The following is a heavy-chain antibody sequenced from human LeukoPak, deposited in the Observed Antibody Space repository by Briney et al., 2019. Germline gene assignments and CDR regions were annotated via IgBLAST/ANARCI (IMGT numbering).Heavy chain of an antibody. V-gene: IGHV3-48*01. Sequence: GGSLSLSCAASGFTFSSYSMNWVRQAPGKGLEWVSYISGSSSTIYYADSVKGRFTISRDNAKNSLYLQMNSLRAEDTAVYYCARDRYGDPTQEYFQHWGQGTLVTVSS. J-gene: IGHJ1*01. CDR3: ARDRYGDPTQEYFQH. D-gene: IGHD4-17*01. CDR2: ISGSSSTI. CDR1: GFTFSSYS.